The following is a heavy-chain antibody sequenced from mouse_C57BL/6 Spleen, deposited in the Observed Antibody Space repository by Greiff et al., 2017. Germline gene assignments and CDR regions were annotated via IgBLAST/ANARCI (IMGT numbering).Heavy chain of an antibody. D-gene: IGHD2-4*01. CDR1: GYTFTDYY. CDR2: INPNNGGT. V-gene: IGHV1-26*01. Sequence: VQLQQSGPELVKPGASVKISCKASGYTFTDYYMNWVKQSHGKSLEWIGDINPNNGGTSYNQKFKGKATLTVDKSSSTAYMELRSLTSEDSAFYYCARGDDYDVDYAMDYWGQGTSVTVSS. J-gene: IGHJ4*01. CDR3: ARGDDYDVDYAMDY.